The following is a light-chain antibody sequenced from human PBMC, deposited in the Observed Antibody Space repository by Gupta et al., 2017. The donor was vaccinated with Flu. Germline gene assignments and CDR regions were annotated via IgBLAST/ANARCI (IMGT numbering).Light chain of an antibody. J-gene: IGKJ4*01. CDR3: QQYYSTPLT. CDR2: WAS. V-gene: IGKV4-1*01. Sequence: DIVMSQSPDSLAVPLGERATINRKSSQSVLYSSNNKNYLVWYQHKPGQPPKMLIYWASTRESGVPDRFSGSGSGTDFTLTINSLQAEDVAVYYCQQYYSTPLTFGGGTKVEVK. CDR1: QSVLYSSNNKNY.